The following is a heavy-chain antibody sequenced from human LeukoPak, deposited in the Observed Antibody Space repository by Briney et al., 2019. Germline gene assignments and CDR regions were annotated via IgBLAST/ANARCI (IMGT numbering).Heavy chain of an antibody. V-gene: IGHV3-30*18. CDR1: GFTFTTFG. CDR3: AKINNNDDY. J-gene: IGHJ4*01. Sequence: GRSLRLSCAASGFTFTTFGIHWVRQAPGKGLEWVAAISPDGNLEYYTDSVQGRLTVSRDNSKNMIYLQMNSLRGEDSALYYCAKINNNDDYWGHGTLVTVSS. D-gene: IGHD1/OR15-1a*01. CDR2: ISPDGNLE.